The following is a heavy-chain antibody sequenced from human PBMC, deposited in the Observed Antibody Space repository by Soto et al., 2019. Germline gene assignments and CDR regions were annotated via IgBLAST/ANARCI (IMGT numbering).Heavy chain of an antibody. Sequence: SETLSLTCTVSGGSISSNNYYWGWIRQPPGKGLEWIGYIFYSGISYYNPSLRSRVTISVDTSKNQFSLTLSSVTAADTAVYYCARGGRVYYDSSGYSVAYWGKGTLVTFPS. V-gene: IGHV4-30-4*08. CDR2: IFYSGIS. CDR3: ARGGRVYYDSSGYSVAY. CDR1: GGSISSNNYY. D-gene: IGHD3-22*01. J-gene: IGHJ4*02.